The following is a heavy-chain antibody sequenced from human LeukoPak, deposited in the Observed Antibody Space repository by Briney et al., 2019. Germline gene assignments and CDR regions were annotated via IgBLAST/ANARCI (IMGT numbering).Heavy chain of an antibody. CDR1: GYTFTGYY. V-gene: IGHV1-2*06. D-gene: IGHD3-22*01. Sequence: ASVKVSCKASGYTFTGYYMHWVRQAPGQGLEWMGRINPNSGGTNYAQKSQGRVTMTRDTSISTAYMELSRLRSDDTAVYYCARERIGYYDSSGYAFDIWGQGTMVTVSS. CDR3: ARERIGYYDSSGYAFDI. CDR2: INPNSGGT. J-gene: IGHJ3*02.